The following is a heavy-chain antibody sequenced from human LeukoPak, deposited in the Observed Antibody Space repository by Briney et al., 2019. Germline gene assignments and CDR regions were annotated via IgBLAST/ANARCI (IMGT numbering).Heavy chain of an antibody. D-gene: IGHD3-3*01. Sequence: ASVKVSCRASGYTFTSYDINWVRQATGEGLEWMGWMNPNSGNTGYAQKFQGRVTMTRNTSISTAYMELSSLRSEDTAVYYCARAPMGWLIHFDYWGQGTLVTVSS. J-gene: IGHJ4*02. CDR1: GYTFTSYD. CDR2: MNPNSGNT. CDR3: ARAPMGWLIHFDY. V-gene: IGHV1-8*01.